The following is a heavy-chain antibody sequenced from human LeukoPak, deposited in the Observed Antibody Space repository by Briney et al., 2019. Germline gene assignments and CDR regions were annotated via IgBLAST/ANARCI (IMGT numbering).Heavy chain of an antibody. CDR3: ARDSPSPYCSGGSCYAAEYFQH. D-gene: IGHD2-15*01. J-gene: IGHJ1*01. V-gene: IGHV1-18*01. CDR2: ISAYNGNT. Sequence: ASVKVSCKASGYTFTSYGISWVRQAPGQGLEWMGWISAYNGNTNYAQKLQGRVTMTRDTSTSTVYMELSSLRSEDTAVYYCARDSPSPYCSGGSCYAAEYFQHWGQGTLVTVSS. CDR1: GYTFTSYG.